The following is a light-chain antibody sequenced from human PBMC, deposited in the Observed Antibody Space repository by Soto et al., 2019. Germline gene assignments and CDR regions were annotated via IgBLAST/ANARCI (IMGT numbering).Light chain of an antibody. CDR3: SSYTSSSTLL. Sequence: QSVLTQPASVCGSPGQSITISCTGTSSDVGGYNYVSWYQQNPGKAPKLMIYEVNNRPSGVSNRFSGSKSGNTASLTISGLQAEDEADYYCSSYTSSSTLLFGGGTKVTVL. CDR1: SSDVGGYNY. J-gene: IGLJ2*01. CDR2: EVN. V-gene: IGLV2-14*01.